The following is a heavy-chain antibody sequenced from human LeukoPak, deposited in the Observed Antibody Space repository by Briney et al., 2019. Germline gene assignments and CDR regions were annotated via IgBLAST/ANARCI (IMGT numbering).Heavy chain of an antibody. J-gene: IGHJ4*02. CDR3: ERTYGSTGYHLDY. V-gene: IGHV3-23*01. CDR1: GFTFSSYA. D-gene: IGHD2-2*01. CDR2: ISSSGGST. Sequence: GGSLRLSCAASGFTFSSYAMSWVRQAPGKGLEWVSAISSSGGSTNYADSVKGRFTISRDNSKNTLYLQMNTLRAEDTAVYYGERTYGSTGYHLDYWGQGTLVTVSS.